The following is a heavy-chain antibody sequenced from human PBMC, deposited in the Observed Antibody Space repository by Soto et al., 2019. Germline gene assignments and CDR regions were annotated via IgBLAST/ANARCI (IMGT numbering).Heavy chain of an antibody. CDR2: ISYDGSNK. J-gene: IGHJ6*01. Sequence: PGGSLRLSCASSVFTFSSYGMHCVRHSPGKWLEWVAVISYDGSNKYYADSVKGRFTISRDNSKNTLYLQMNSLRAEDTAVYYCAKASLSGGPELELGYFGMEVWGQGTTVIVSS. D-gene: IGHD1-7*01. CDR3: AKASLSGGPELELGYFGMEV. V-gene: IGHV3-30*18. CDR1: VFTFSSYG.